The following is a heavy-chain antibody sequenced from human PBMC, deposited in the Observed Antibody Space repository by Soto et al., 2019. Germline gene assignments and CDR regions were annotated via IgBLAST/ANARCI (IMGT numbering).Heavy chain of an antibody. CDR3: ARGRTQIWNYFAY. Sequence: SETLSLSCPVAGYSIITNYWTWIRQSPEKGLEWIGYIYDSGSTNYNPSLKSRVTISADKSKNQFSLNLSSVTAADTVVYYCARGRTQIWNYFAYWGQGTQVT. CDR2: IYDSGST. J-gene: IGHJ4*02. V-gene: IGHV4-59*01. D-gene: IGHD3-3*01. CDR1: GYSIITNY.